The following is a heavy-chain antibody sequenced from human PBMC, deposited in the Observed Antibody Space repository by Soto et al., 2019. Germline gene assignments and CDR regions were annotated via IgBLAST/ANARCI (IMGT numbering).Heavy chain of an antibody. D-gene: IGHD3-22*01. Sequence: ASVKVSCKASGYTITNYGISWVRQAPGQGLEWMGWISPYNGNTDYAQKLQGRVTMTTDTSTSTAYMELRTLRSDDTAVYYCGRDLGVSGRYDSSVYSDSASTDI. CDR2: ISPYNGNT. CDR3: GRDLGVSGRYDSSVYSDSASTDI. J-gene: IGHJ3*02. V-gene: IGHV1-18*01. CDR1: GYTITNYG.